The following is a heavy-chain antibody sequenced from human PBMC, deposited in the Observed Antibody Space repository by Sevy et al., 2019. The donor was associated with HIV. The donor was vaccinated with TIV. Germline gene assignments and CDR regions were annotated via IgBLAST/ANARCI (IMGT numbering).Heavy chain of an antibody. V-gene: IGHV3-23*01. Sequence: GGSLRLSCAASGFTFSNFVMGWVRQAPGKGLDWISVISGTGDYTYYADSVKGRFTISRDNSKNTLFLQMNSLRAEDTAIFYCAKKMGGGSGMAFLVDYWGQGTLVTVSS. CDR3: AKKMGGGSGMAFLVDY. CDR2: ISGTGDYT. D-gene: IGHD5-18*01. CDR1: GFTFSNFV. J-gene: IGHJ4*02.